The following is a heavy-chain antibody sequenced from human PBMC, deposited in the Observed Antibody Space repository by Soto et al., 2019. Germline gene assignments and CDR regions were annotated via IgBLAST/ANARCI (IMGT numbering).Heavy chain of an antibody. D-gene: IGHD1-7*01. J-gene: IGHJ5*02. CDR2: IYHSGST. V-gene: IGHV4-61*01. CDR3: AGYNWNYYFDP. Sequence: SETLSLTCTFSGGSVMDGSYYWAWLRQPPGKGLEWIGHIYHSGSTIYNPSLKSRVTISIDTSKSQFSLNLNSMTAADTAVYYCAGYNWNYYFDPWGQGTLVTVSS. CDR1: GGSVMDGSYY.